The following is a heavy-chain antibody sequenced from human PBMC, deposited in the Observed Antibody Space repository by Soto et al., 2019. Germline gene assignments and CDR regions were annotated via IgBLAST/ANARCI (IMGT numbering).Heavy chain of an antibody. V-gene: IGHV1-69*13. CDR3: ARGSSAGLGAYYYYGMDV. Sequence: ASXKVSCKASGGTFSSYAISCGRQAPGQGLEWMGGIIPIFGTANYAQKFQGRVTITADESTSTAYMELSSLRSEDTAVYYCARGSSAGLGAYYYYGMDVWGQGTTVTVSS. CDR1: GGTFSSYA. CDR2: IIPIFGTA. J-gene: IGHJ6*02. D-gene: IGHD6-6*01.